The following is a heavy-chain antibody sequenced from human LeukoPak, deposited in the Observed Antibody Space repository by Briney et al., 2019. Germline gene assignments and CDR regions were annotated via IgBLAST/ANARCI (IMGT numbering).Heavy chain of an antibody. D-gene: IGHD2-2*01. CDR3: ARGLHSTSCCNWFDL. J-gene: IGHJ5*02. CDR2: INHSGSA. Sequence: SETLSLTCTVSGGSISSGGYYWSWIRQPPGKGLEWIGEINHSGSANYNPSLKSRVTISVDTSKNQFSLKLSSVTAADTAVYYCARGLHSTSCCNWFDLWGQGTLVTVSS. V-gene: IGHV4-39*07. CDR1: GGSISSGGYY.